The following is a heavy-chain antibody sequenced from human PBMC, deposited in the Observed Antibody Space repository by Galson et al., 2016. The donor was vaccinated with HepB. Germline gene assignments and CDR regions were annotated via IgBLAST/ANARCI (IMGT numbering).Heavy chain of an antibody. CDR2: VDQSGRT. CDR1: GYAISSGYDY. Sequence: ETLSLTCTVSGYAISSGYDYWGWIRQPPGKGLEWIASVDQSGRTYYNPSLKSRVTISVDTSKNQFSLKLTSVTAADTAVYYCARPYSGSNLGGSDNWGRGILVTVSS. J-gene: IGHJ4*02. D-gene: IGHD1-26*01. V-gene: IGHV4-38-2*02. CDR3: ARPYSGSNLGGSDN.